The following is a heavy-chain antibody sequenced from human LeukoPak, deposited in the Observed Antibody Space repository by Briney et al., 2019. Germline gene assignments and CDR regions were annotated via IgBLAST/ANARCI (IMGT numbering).Heavy chain of an antibody. D-gene: IGHD2-15*01. CDR2: ISGSGGST. CDR1: GFTFSSYA. CDR3: AKSASLGYCSGGSCYFDY. J-gene: IGHJ4*02. V-gene: IGHV3-23*01. Sequence: GGSLRLSCAASGFTFSSYAMSWVRQAPGEGLEWVSAISGSGGSTYYADSVKGRFTISRDNSKNTLYLQMNSLRAEDTAVYYCAKSASLGYCSGGSCYFDYWGQGTLVTVSS.